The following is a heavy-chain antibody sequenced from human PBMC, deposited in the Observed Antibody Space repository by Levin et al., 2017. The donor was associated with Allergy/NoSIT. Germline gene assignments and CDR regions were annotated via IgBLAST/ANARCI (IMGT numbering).Heavy chain of an antibody. Sequence: PGESLKISCAASGFTVSRNYMSWVRQAPGKGLEWVSLIYSGGDTQYADSVQGRFTISRDNSKNTQYLQMNSLKVDDTAVYYCARVGPGTATGTPWGQGTLVTVSS. CDR2: IYSGGDT. D-gene: IGHD1-1*01. V-gene: IGHV3-66*01. CDR3: ARVGPGTATGTP. CDR1: GFTVSRNY. J-gene: IGHJ4*02.